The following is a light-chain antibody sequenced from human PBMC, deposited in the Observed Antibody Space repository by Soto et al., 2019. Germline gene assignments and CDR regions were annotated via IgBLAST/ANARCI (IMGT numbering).Light chain of an antibody. CDR1: QSVSSSY. V-gene: IGKV3-20*01. J-gene: IGKJ4*01. Sequence: IVLTQSPAILALSPGDRATLSCRASQSVSSSYLAWYQHKPRQTPRLLIHGASSRVTGIPDRFSGGGSGTDFTLTITRLEPEDFAVYYCQQYQSLTFGGGTKVEIK. CDR3: QQYQSLT. CDR2: GAS.